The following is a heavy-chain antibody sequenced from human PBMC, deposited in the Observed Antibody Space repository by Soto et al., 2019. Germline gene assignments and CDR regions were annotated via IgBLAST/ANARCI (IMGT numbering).Heavy chain of an antibody. Sequence: EVQLVESGGGLVQPGGSLKLSCAASGFTFSGSAMHWVRQASGKGLEWVGRIRSKPNNYATAYAASVQGRFTISRDDSENTLYLQMNSLRAEDTAVYYCAKVSGRIAVAAPYFYYYAMDVWGQGTTVTVSS. V-gene: IGHV3-73*02. J-gene: IGHJ6*02. CDR2: IRSKPNNYAT. CDR1: GFTFSGSA. CDR3: AKVSGRIAVAAPYFYYYAMDV. D-gene: IGHD6-19*01.